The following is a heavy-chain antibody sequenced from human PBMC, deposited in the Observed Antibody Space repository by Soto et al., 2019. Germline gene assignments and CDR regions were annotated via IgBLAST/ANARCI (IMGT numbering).Heavy chain of an antibody. V-gene: IGHV3-23*01. CDR2: IGGAGENT. J-gene: IGHJ4*02. D-gene: IGHD6-19*01. CDR1: GFTFGTYV. CDR3: AKTRSGWYNFDY. Sequence: SLRLSCVASGFTFGTYVMSWVRQAPGKGLEWVSGIGGAGENTQYADSVKGRFTISRDNSKNTVFLQMNSLRGEDTAIYYCAKTRSGWYNFDYWGQGTLVTVSS.